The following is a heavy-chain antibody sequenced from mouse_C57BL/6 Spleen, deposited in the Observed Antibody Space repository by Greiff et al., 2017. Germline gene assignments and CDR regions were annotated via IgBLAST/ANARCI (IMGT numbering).Heavy chain of an antibody. D-gene: IGHD2-5*01. J-gene: IGHJ3*01. CDR2: IDPSDSET. CDR1: GYTFTSYW. Sequence: VQLQQPGAELVRPGSSVKLSCKASGYTFTSYWMHWVKQRPIQGLEWIGNIDPSDSETHYNQKFKDKATLTVDKSSSTAYMQLSSLTSEDSAVYYCARWDSNYGGFAYWGQGTLVTVSA. V-gene: IGHV1-52*01. CDR3: ARWDSNYGGFAY.